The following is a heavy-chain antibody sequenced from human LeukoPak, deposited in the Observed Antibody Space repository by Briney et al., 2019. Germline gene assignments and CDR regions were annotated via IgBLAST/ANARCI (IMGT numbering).Heavy chain of an antibody. CDR3: AKEVAAAGSLDY. J-gene: IGHJ4*02. Sequence: PGGSLRLSCAASGFTFSSYGMHWVRQAPGKGLEGGAVISYDGSNKYYADSVKGRSTISRDNSKNTLYLQMNSLRAEDTAVYYCAKEVAAAGSLDYWGQGTLVTVSS. D-gene: IGHD6-13*01. V-gene: IGHV3-30*18. CDR1: GFTFSSYG. CDR2: ISYDGSNK.